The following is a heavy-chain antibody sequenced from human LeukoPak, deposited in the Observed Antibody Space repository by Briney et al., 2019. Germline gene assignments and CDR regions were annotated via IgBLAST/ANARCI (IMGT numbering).Heavy chain of an antibody. Sequence: RSGGSLRLSCAASGFTFSDYDMHWVRQATGKGLEWVSAIGTAGDTYYTGSVKGRFTISRENAKNSLYLQMNSLRAGDTAVYYRARVAKERVGGVYYFDYWGQGTLVTVSS. D-gene: IGHD1-1*01. V-gene: IGHV3-13*01. CDR1: GFTFSDYD. CDR3: ARVAKERVGGVYYFDY. J-gene: IGHJ4*02. CDR2: IGTAGDT.